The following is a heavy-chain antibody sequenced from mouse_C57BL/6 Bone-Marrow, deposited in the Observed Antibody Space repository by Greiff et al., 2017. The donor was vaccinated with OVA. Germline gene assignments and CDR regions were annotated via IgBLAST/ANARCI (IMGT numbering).Heavy chain of an antibody. CDR2: IDPETGGT. CDR3: TRGYSNYYAMDY. D-gene: IGHD2-5*01. CDR1: GYTFTDYE. Sequence: QVQLQQSGAELVRPGASVTLSCKASGYTFTDYEMHWVKQTPVHGLEWIGAIDPETGGTASNQKFKGKAILTADKSSSTAYMELRSLTSEDSAVDYSTRGYSNYYAMDYWGQGTSVTVSA. J-gene: IGHJ4*01. V-gene: IGHV1-15*01.